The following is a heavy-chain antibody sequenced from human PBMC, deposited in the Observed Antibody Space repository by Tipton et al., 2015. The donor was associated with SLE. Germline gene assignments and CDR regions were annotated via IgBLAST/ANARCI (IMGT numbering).Heavy chain of an antibody. D-gene: IGHD6-19*01. V-gene: IGHV4-59*01. CDR2: IYYSGGT. CDR3: ARDPRGYSSGWYAFDI. Sequence: TLSLTCTVSGGSITSYYWSWIRQPPGKGLEWIGYIYYSGGTNYNPSLKSRVTISVDTSKNQFSLKLSSVTTADTAVYYCARDPRGYSSGWYAFDIWGQGTMVTVSS. CDR1: GGSITSYY. J-gene: IGHJ3*02.